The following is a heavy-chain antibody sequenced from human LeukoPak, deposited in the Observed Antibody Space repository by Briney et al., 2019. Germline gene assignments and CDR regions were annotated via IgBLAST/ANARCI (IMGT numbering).Heavy chain of an antibody. CDR3: ARGGLLWFGELFDY. Sequence: GASVKVSCKASGYTFTSYAMHWVRQAPGQRLEWMGWINAGNGNTKYSQKFQGRVTITRDTSASTAYMELSSLRSEDTAVYYCARGGLLWFGELFDYWGQGTLVTVSS. CDR2: INAGNGNT. V-gene: IGHV1-3*01. CDR1: GYTFTSYA. J-gene: IGHJ4*02. D-gene: IGHD3-10*01.